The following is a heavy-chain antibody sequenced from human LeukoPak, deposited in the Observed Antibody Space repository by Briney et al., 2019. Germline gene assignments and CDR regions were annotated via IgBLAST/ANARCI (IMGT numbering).Heavy chain of an antibody. D-gene: IGHD6-13*01. Sequence: PSETLSLTCTVSGGSISSYYWSWIRQPPGKGLEWIGYIYYSGSTNYNPSLKSRVTISVDTSKNQFSLKLSSVTAADTAVYYCARRIRTYSSSWYRWSWFDPWGQGTLVTVSS. CDR1: GGSISSYY. CDR2: IYYSGST. CDR3: ARRIRTYSSSWYRWSWFDP. V-gene: IGHV4-59*01. J-gene: IGHJ5*02.